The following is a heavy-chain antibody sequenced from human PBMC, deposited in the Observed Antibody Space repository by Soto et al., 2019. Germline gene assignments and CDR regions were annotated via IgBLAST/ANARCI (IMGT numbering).Heavy chain of an antibody. J-gene: IGHJ4*02. CDR3: STGSPFSGSGFDY. Sequence: ESGGGLVKPGGSLRLSCAASGFSFRTTWMAWVRQAPGKGLEWVGRIKSKSAGETTDYADPVKGRFTISRDDSKDTLYLHMDSLETGDTAVYDCSTGSPFSGSGFDYWGQGTLVTVSS. CDR2: IKSKSAGETT. CDR1: GFSFRTTW. D-gene: IGHD1-26*01. V-gene: IGHV3-15*05.